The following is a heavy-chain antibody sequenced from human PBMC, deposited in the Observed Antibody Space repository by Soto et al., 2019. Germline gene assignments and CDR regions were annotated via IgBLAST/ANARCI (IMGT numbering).Heavy chain of an antibody. J-gene: IGHJ4*02. CDR1: GYTFTGYY. D-gene: IGHD3-22*01. CDR3: ARDGWHYYDSSGYYFDY. CDR2: INPNSGGT. V-gene: IGHV1-2*04. Sequence: QVQLVQSGAEVKKPGASVKVSCKASGYTFTGYYMHWVRQAPGQGLEWMGWINPNSGGTNYAQKFRGWVTMTRDTSISTAYMELSRLRSDDTAVYYCARDGWHYYDSSGYYFDYWGQGTLVTVSS.